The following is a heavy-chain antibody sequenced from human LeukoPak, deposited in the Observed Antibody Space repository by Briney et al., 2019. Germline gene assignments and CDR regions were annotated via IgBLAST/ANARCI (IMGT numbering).Heavy chain of an antibody. Sequence: GGSLRLSCAASGFTLRSYAMSWVRQAPGKGLEWVSAISASGGSTYYADSVKGRFTISRDNSKNTLYLQMNSLRAEDTAVYYCAKDRSANYYDSSGYYIPNWFDPWGQGTLVTVSS. J-gene: IGHJ5*02. V-gene: IGHV3-23*01. CDR2: ISASGGST. D-gene: IGHD3-22*01. CDR1: GFTLRSYA. CDR3: AKDRSANYYDSSGYYIPNWFDP.